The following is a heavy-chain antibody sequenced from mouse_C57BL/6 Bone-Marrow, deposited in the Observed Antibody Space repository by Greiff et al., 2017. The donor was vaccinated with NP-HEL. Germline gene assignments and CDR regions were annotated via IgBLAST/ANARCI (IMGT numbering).Heavy chain of an antibody. Sequence: QVQLQQSGAELVKPGASVKISCKASGYAFSSYWMNWVKQRPGQGLEWIGQIYPGDGDPNYNGTFTDQASLTADKSSSTAYMQRSSLTSEASAVYFCTRGAYWGQGTLVTVSA. CDR1: GYAFSSYW. V-gene: IGHV1-80*01. J-gene: IGHJ3*01. CDR2: IYPGDGDP. CDR3: TRGAY.